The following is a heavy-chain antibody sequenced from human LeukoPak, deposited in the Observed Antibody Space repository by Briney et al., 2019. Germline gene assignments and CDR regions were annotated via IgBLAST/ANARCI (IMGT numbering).Heavy chain of an antibody. Sequence: SQTLSLTCTASGGSISSGEYYWSWIRQPPGKGLEWIGYIYYSGSTYYNPSLKSRVTMSVDTSKNQFSLKLSSVTAADTAAYYCARDRVAVAGTRAFDIWGQGTMVTVSS. D-gene: IGHD6-19*01. CDR1: GGSISSGEYY. V-gene: IGHV4-30-4*08. CDR3: ARDRVAVAGTRAFDI. CDR2: IYYSGST. J-gene: IGHJ3*02.